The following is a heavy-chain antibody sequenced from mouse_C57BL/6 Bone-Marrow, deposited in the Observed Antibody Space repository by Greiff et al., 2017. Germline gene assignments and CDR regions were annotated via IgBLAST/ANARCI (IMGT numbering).Heavy chain of an antibody. Sequence: DVQLQESGGDLVKPGGSLKLSCAASGFTFSSYGMSWVRQTPDKRLEWVATISSGGSYTYYPDSVKGRFTISRDNAKNTLYLQMSSLKSEDTAMYYCAIRLVAYWGQGTLVTVSA. CDR3: AIRLVAY. CDR2: ISSGGSYT. V-gene: IGHV5-6*01. CDR1: GFTFSSYG. J-gene: IGHJ3*01.